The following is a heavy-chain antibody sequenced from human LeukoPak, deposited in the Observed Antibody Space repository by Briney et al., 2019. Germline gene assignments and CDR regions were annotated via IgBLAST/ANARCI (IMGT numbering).Heavy chain of an antibody. CDR3: ARVRYFDWLLYGAFDI. Sequence: GGSLRLSCAASGFTFSSYSMNWVRQAPGKGLEWVSYISSSSSTTYYADSVKGRFTISRDNAKNSLYLQMNSLRDEDTAVYYCARVRYFDWLLYGAFDIWGQGTMVTVSS. CDR1: GFTFSSYS. J-gene: IGHJ3*02. D-gene: IGHD3-9*01. V-gene: IGHV3-48*02. CDR2: ISSSSSTT.